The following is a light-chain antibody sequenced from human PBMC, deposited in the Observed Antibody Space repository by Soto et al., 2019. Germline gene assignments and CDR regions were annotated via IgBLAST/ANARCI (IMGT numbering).Light chain of an antibody. Sequence: QSVRTQPPSMSGAPGQRVTISCTGSSSNIGAGYDVHWYQQLPGTAPKLLIYGNSNRPSGVPDRFSGSKSATSASLAITGLQAEDEADYYCQSYDSSLSGSVFGGGTKLTVL. CDR2: GNS. J-gene: IGLJ2*01. V-gene: IGLV1-40*01. CDR1: SSNIGAGYD. CDR3: QSYDSSLSGSV.